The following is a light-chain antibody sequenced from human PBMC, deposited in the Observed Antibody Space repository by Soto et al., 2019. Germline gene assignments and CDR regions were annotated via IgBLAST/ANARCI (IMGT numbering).Light chain of an antibody. CDR2: KAS. CDR1: QTIGSW. J-gene: IGKJ1*01. CDR3: QQYDNLWT. V-gene: IGKV1-5*03. Sequence: DIKMTQSPSTLSASVGDRVTISCRASQTIGSWLAWYQQKPGKAPKLLIYKASTLESGVPSRFSGSGSGTEFTLTISSLQPDDFATYYCQQYDNLWTFGQGTKVELK.